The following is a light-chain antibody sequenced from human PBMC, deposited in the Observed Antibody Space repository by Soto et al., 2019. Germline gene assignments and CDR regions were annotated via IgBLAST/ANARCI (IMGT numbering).Light chain of an antibody. CDR3: QQYGSSPVT. CDR2: DAS. V-gene: IGKV3-20*01. CDR1: QSITNRY. Sequence: EIVLTQSPGTLSFSPGERATLSCRASQSITNRYIAWYQQKPGQAPRPLIYDASTRATGIPDRFSGSGSGTDFTLTISRLEPEDFAVYYCQQYGSSPVTFGPGTKVDIK. J-gene: IGKJ3*01.